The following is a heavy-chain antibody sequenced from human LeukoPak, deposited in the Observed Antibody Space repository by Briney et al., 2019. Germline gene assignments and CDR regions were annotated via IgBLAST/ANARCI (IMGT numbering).Heavy chain of an antibody. V-gene: IGHV3-23*01. CDR2: ISDNGVTR. CDR3: AKAPAPYYYYYGMDV. CDR1: GYTFSSYV. J-gene: IGHJ6*02. Sequence: GGSLRLSCAASGYTFSSYVMNWVRQAPGKGLEWVSSISDNGVTRYYADSVKGRFTISRDNSDNTVYLQMNSLRAEDTAIYYCAKAPAPYYYYYGMDVWGQGTAVTVSS.